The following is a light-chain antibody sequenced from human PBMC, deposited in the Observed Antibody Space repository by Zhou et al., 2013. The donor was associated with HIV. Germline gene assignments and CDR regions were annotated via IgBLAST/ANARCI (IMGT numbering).Light chain of an antibody. J-gene: IGKJ4*01. CDR2: GAS. Sequence: EIMLTQSPDTLSLSPGERATLSCRASQSISSFYLAWYQQKPGLAPRLLIFGASSRATGVPERFSGSGSGTDFTLTISRLEPEDFAVYYCQQYATVPLTFGGGTKVELK. CDR3: QQYATVPLT. CDR1: QSISSFY. V-gene: IGKV3-20*01.